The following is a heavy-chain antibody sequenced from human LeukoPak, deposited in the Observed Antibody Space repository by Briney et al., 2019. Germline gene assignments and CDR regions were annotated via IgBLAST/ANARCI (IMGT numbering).Heavy chain of an antibody. V-gene: IGHV4-4*07. CDR2: IYTSGST. CDR1: GGSISTYY. Sequence: SETLSLTCAVSGGSISTYYWSWIRQPAGKGLEWIGRIYTSGSTNYNPSLKSRVTMSVDTSKNQFSLNLRSVTAADTAVYYCASYYYYMDVWGKGTTVTVSS. CDR3: ASYYYYMDV. J-gene: IGHJ6*03.